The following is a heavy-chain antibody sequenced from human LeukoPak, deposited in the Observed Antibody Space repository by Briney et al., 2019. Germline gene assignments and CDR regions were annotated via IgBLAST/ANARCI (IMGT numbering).Heavy chain of an antibody. CDR1: GASISSGSYC. CDR3: ARSGYCSSTSCYPGHIDYYYMDV. V-gene: IGHV4-61*02. CDR2: IYSSGST. Sequence: SETLSLTCTVSGASISSGSYCWSWIRQPAGQGLEWIGRIYSSGSTSYNPSLKSRVTISVDTSKRQFSLKLTSVTAADTAVYYCARSGYCSSTSCYPGHIDYYYMDVWGKGTTVTVSS. D-gene: IGHD2-2*01. J-gene: IGHJ6*03.